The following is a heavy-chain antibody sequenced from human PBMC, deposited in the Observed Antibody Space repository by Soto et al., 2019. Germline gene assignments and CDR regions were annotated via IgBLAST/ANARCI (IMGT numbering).Heavy chain of an antibody. Sequence: GGSLRLSCAASGFTFSDYWMHWVRQPPGKGLMWVSRISRDESTTNYADSVKGRFTVSRDNAKSTLYLQMNSLRAEDTAIYYCARDKDYRNWFDPWGQGTLVTVSS. J-gene: IGHJ5*02. D-gene: IGHD4-17*01. CDR1: GFTFSDYW. V-gene: IGHV3-74*01. CDR2: ISRDESTT. CDR3: ARDKDYRNWFDP.